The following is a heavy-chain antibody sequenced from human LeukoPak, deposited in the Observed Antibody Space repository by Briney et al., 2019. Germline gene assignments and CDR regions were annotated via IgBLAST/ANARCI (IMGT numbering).Heavy chain of an antibody. D-gene: IGHD3-9*01. V-gene: IGHV3-23*01. CDR2: ISGSGGST. J-gene: IGHJ3*02. Sequence: GGSLRLSSAASGFTFSSYAMSWVRQAPGKGLEWVSAISGSGGSTYYADSVKGRFTISRDNSKNTLYLQMNSLRAEDTAVYYCAKGGVLRFFDWLGAFDIWGKGKMVTVFS. CDR3: AKGGVLRFFDWLGAFDI. CDR1: GFTFSSYA.